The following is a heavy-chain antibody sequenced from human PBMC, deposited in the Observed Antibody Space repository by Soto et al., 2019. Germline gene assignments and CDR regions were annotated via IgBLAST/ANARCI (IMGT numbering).Heavy chain of an antibody. CDR2: IKQDGSEK. Sequence: EVQLVESGGGLVQPGGSLRLSCAASGFTFSSCWMTWVRQAPGKGLEWVANIKQDGSEKYYVDSVKGRFTISRDNAKNSLYLQMTTLRAEDAAIYYCAKDAPPDYGDYTLTRLSGERNWGQGTLVTVSS. V-gene: IGHV3-7*04. CDR1: GFTFSSCW. CDR3: AKDAPPDYGDYTLTRLSGERN. J-gene: IGHJ4*02. D-gene: IGHD4-17*01.